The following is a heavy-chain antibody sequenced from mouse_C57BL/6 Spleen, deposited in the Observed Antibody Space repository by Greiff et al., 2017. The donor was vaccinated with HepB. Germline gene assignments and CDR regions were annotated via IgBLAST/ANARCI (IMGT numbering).Heavy chain of an antibody. CDR1: GYTFTSYW. CDR2: IYPSDSET. CDR3: ATPYYSNPYYAMDY. Sequence: QVQLQQPGAELVRPGSSVKLSCKASGYTFTSYWMDWVKQRPGQGLEWIGNIYPSDSETHYNQKFKDKATLTVDKSSSTAYMQLSSLTSEDSAVYYCATPYYSNPYYAMDYWGQGTSVTVSS. V-gene: IGHV1-61*01. J-gene: IGHJ4*01. D-gene: IGHD2-5*01.